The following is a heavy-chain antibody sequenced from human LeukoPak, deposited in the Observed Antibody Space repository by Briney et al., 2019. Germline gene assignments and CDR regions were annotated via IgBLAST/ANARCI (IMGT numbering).Heavy chain of an antibody. CDR3: AKRLVLRYFDWLFELDY. V-gene: IGHV3-30*02. J-gene: IGHJ4*02. D-gene: IGHD3-9*01. Sequence: GGSLRLSCAASGFTFSSYVMHWVRQAPGKGLEWVAFIRYDGSYKYYADSVKGRFTISRDNSKNTLYLQMNSLRAEDTAVYYCAKRLVLRYFDWLFELDYWGQGTLVTVSS. CDR1: GFTFSSYV. CDR2: IRYDGSYK.